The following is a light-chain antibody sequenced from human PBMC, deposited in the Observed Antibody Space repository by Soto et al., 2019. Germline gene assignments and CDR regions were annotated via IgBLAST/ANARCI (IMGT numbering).Light chain of an antibody. V-gene: IGKV1-39*01. CDR1: QSISSY. Sequence: DIQMTQSPSSLSASVGDRVTITCRASQSISSYLNWYQQKPGKAPKLLIYAASSLQSGVPSRFSGSGSGTDFTLTISRLQPEDFATYYCQQSYSTPLTFGGGTQV. J-gene: IGKJ4*01. CDR3: QQSYSTPLT. CDR2: AAS.